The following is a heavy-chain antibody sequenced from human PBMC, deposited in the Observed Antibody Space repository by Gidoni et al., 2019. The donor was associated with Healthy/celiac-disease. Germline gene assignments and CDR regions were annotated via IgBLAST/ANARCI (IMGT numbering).Heavy chain of an antibody. Sequence: EVQLVESGGGLVQPGGSLRLSCAAAGFTSSSYWMHWVRQAPGKGLVWVSRINSDGRSTSYADSVKGRFTISRDNAKNTLYLQMNSLRAEDTAVYYCARVQYSSGRGFDYWGQGTLVTVSS. J-gene: IGHJ4*02. CDR1: GFTSSSYW. D-gene: IGHD6-19*01. CDR3: ARVQYSSGRGFDY. CDR2: INSDGRST. V-gene: IGHV3-74*01.